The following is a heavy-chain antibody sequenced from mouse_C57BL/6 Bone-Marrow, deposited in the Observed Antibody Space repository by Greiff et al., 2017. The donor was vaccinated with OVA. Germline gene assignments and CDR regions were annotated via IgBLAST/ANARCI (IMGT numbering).Heavy chain of an antibody. CDR1: GFSLTSYG. D-gene: IGHD2-4*01. Sequence: QVQLKESGPGLVQPSQSLSITCTVSGFSLTSYGVHWVRQSPGKGLEWLGVIWSGGSTDYNAAFISRLSISKDNSKSQVFFKMNSLQADDTAIYYCARRGDDYQYYFDDWGKGTTLTVSS. CDR3: ARRGDDYQYYFDD. CDR2: IWSGGST. J-gene: IGHJ2*01. V-gene: IGHV2-2*01.